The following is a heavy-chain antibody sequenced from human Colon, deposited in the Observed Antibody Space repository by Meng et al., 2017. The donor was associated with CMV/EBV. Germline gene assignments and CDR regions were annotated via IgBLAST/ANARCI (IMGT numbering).Heavy chain of an antibody. D-gene: IGHD6-6*01. V-gene: IGHV3-9*01. J-gene: IGHJ6*02. CDR3: ARDVAPRPIPYYYYFYGMDF. CDR1: GFTFDDYG. CDR2: ISWNSRTV. Sequence: GGSLRLSCITSGFTFDDYGMHWVRPVPGKGLEWVSGISWNSRTVGYADSVKGRFTISRDNAKKSIYLQMNSLRPEDTALYYCARDVAPRPIPYYYYFYGMDFWGQGATVTVSS.